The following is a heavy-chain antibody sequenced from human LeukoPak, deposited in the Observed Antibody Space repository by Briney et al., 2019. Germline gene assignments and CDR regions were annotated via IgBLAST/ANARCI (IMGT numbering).Heavy chain of an antibody. Sequence: PGGSLRLSCAASGLIFTNYVMSWVRQAPGKGLEWVSSISGSGGSTYYADSVKGRFTISRDNSKNTLYLQMNSLRAEDTAVYYCAKEFYDSSGYYSLYYFDYWGQGTLVTVSS. CDR3: AKEFYDSSGYYSLYYFDY. V-gene: IGHV3-23*01. J-gene: IGHJ4*02. CDR2: ISGSGGST. D-gene: IGHD3-22*01. CDR1: GLIFTNYV.